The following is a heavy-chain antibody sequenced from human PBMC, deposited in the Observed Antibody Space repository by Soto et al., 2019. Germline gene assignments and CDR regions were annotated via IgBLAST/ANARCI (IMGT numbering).Heavy chain of an antibody. CDR3: ATAIADDAFDI. V-gene: IGHV1-3*01. J-gene: IGHJ3*02. CDR2: INASNGNT. CDR1: GYTFTSYA. D-gene: IGHD2-2*01. Sequence: ASVKVSCKASGYTFTSYAMHWVRQAPGQRLERMGWINASNGNTKYSQKFQGRVTITRDTSASTAYMELSSLRFEDTAVYFCATAIADDAFDIWGRGTMVTVSS.